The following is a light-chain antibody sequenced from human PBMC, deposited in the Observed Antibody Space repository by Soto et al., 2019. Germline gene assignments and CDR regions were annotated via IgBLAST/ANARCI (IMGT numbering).Light chain of an antibody. CDR2: LEGSGNY. V-gene: IGLV4-60*02. J-gene: IGLJ7*01. CDR1: SGHSSFI. Sequence: QLVLTQSSSASASLGSSVKLTCTLSSGHSSFIIAWHQQQPGKAPRYLMKLEGSGNYNKGSGVPDRFSGSSSGADRYLTISNLQIEDEADYYCETWDSDTVVFGGGTQLTVL. CDR3: ETWDSDTVV.